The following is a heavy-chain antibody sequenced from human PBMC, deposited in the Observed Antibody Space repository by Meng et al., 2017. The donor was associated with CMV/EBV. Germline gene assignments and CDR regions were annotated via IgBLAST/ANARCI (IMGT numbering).Heavy chain of an antibody. Sequence: QQCGGGLLKPSETLPFPGAGYGGSFSGYYWSWIRQPPGKGLEWIGEINHSGSTNYNPSLKSRVTISVDTSKNQFSLKLSSVTAADTAVYYCARGVGGWFDPWGQGTLVTVSS. J-gene: IGHJ5*02. CDR1: GGSFSGYY. CDR2: INHSGST. V-gene: IGHV4-34*01. CDR3: ARGVGGWFDP. D-gene: IGHD1-26*01.